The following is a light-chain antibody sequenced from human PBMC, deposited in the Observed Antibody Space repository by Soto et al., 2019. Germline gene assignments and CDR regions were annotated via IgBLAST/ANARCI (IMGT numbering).Light chain of an antibody. CDR3: QQYDDWLRLT. Sequence: EIVMTQSPATLSVSQGERATLSCRASQSVNIYLAWYQQKPGQAPRLLIFGASYSATGIPAMFSGSGSGTEFNLTISGLQSEDFAVYFCQQYDDWLRLTFGGGTKVLIK. CDR2: GAS. V-gene: IGKV3D-15*01. J-gene: IGKJ4*01. CDR1: QSVNIY.